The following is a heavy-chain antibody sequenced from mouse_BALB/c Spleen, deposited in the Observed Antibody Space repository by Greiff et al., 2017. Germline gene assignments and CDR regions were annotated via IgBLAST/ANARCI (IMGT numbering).Heavy chain of an antibody. CDR3: ARARYAMDY. Sequence: QVQLKESGPGLVAPSQSLSITCTVSGFSLTGYGVNWVRQPPGKGLEWLGMIWGDGSTDYNSALKSRLGISKDNSKSQVFLKMNSLQTDDTARYYCARARYAMDYWGQGTSVTVSS. J-gene: IGHJ4*01. CDR2: IWGDGST. CDR1: GFSLTGYG. V-gene: IGHV2-6-7*01.